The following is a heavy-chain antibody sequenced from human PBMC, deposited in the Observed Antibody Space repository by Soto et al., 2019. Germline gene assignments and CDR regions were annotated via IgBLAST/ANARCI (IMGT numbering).Heavy chain of an antibody. CDR3: TTDEGEEWEPIRFDY. CDR2: IKSKTDGGTT. J-gene: IGHJ4*02. V-gene: IGHV3-15*07. CDR1: GFTFSNAW. Sequence: GGSLRLSCAASGFTFSNAWMNWVRQAPGKGLEWVGRIKSKTDGGTTDYAAPVKGRFTISRDDSKNTLYLQMNSLKTEDTAVYYCTTDEGEEWEPIRFDYWGQGTLVTVSS. D-gene: IGHD1-26*01.